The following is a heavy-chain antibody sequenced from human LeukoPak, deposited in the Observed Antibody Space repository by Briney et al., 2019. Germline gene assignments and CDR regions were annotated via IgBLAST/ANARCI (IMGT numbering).Heavy chain of an antibody. V-gene: IGHV3-48*03. D-gene: IGHD1-26*01. J-gene: IGHJ5*02. CDR1: GFTFSSYE. CDR2: ISSSGSTI. CDR3: ARDISGWVNWFDP. Sequence: PGGSLRLSCAASGFTFSSYEMNWVRQAPGKGLEWVSYISSSGSTIYYADSVKGRFTISRDNAKNSLYLQMNSLRAEDTAVYYCARDISGWVNWFDPWGQGTLVTVSS.